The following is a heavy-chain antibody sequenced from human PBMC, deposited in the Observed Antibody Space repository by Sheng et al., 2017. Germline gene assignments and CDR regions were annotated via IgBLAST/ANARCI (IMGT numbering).Heavy chain of an antibody. J-gene: IGHJ6*02. V-gene: IGHV3-9*01. D-gene: IGHD3-10*01. Sequence: EVQLVESGGGLVQPGRSLRLSCAASGFTFDDYAMHWVRQAPGKGLEWVSGISWNSGSIGYADSVKGRFTISRDNAKNSLYLQMNSLRAEDTALYYCAKDISDKWFGELIVNNYYYYGMDVWGQGTTVTVSS. CDR3: AKDISDKWFGELIVNNYYYYGMDV. CDR1: GFTFDDYA. CDR2: ISWNSGSI.